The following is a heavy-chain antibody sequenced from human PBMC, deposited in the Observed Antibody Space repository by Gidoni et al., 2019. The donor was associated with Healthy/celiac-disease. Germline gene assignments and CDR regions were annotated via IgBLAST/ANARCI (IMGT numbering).Heavy chain of an antibody. CDR1: GGTFSSSA. J-gene: IGHJ4*02. CDR2: IIPIFGTA. D-gene: IGHD3-22*01. CDR3: ARGFYYYDSSGYNALGY. Sequence: QVQLVQSGAEVKKPGSSVKVSCKAAGGTFSSSAISWVRQAPGQGLEWMGGIIPIFGTANYAQKFQGRVTITADESTSTAYMELSSLRSEDTAVYYCARGFYYYDSSGYNALGYWGQGTLVTVSS. V-gene: IGHV1-69*01.